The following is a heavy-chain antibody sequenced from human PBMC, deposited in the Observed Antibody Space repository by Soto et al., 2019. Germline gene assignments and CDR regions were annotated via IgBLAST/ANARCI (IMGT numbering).Heavy chain of an antibody. Sequence: GGSLRLSCAASGFTFSSYAMSWVRQAPGKGLEWVSAISGSGVSTYYADSVKGRFTISRGNSKNTLYLQMNSLRAEDTAVYYCAKSPGMYYYDSSGYYHYDYWGQGTLVTVSS. V-gene: IGHV3-23*01. CDR1: GFTFSSYA. CDR3: AKSPGMYYYDSSGYYHYDY. CDR2: ISGSGVST. D-gene: IGHD3-22*01. J-gene: IGHJ4*02.